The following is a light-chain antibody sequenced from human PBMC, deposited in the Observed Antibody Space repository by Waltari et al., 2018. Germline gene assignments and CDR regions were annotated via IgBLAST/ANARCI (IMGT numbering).Light chain of an antibody. J-gene: IGLJ2*01. Sequence: QSALTQAASVSGSPGQSITISCTGTSSDVGAYNYVSWYQQHPGKAPKLMIYDVSNRPSVVSNRFSGSKSGNTASLTISGLQAEDEADYYCSSFTSSSTVLFGGGTRLSVL. V-gene: IGLV2-14*03. CDR1: SSDVGAYNY. CDR2: DVS. CDR3: SSFTSSSTVL.